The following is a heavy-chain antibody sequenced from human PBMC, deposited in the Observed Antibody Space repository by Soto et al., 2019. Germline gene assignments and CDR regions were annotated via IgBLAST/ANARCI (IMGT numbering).Heavy chain of an antibody. CDR3: ARDLGYGSGSYPLLDY. D-gene: IGHD3-10*01. J-gene: IGHJ4*02. V-gene: IGHV4-59*01. Sequence: SETLSLTCTVSGGSISSYYWSWIRQPPGKGLEWIGYIYYSGSTNYNPSLKSRVTISVDTSKNQFSLKLSSVTAADTAVYYCARDLGYGSGSYPLLDYWGQGTLVTVSS. CDR2: IYYSGST. CDR1: GGSISSYY.